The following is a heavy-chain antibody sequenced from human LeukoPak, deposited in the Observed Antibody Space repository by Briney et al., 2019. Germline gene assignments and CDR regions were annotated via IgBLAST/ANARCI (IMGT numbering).Heavy chain of an antibody. D-gene: IGHD2-15*01. Sequence: GESLKISCKGSGYSFTSYWIGWVRQMPGKGLEWMGIIYPGDSDTRYSPSFQGQVTISADKSISTAYLQWSSLKASDTAMYYCARSLGYCSGDSCYSFAYWGQGTLVTVSS. CDR2: IYPGDSDT. J-gene: IGHJ4*02. V-gene: IGHV5-51*01. CDR1: GYSFTSYW. CDR3: ARSLGYCSGDSCYSFAY.